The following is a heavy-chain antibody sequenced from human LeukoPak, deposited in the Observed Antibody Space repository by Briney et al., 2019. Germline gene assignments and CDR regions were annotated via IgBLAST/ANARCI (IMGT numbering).Heavy chain of an antibody. D-gene: IGHD3-10*01. CDR2: IYTSGST. V-gene: IGHV4-4*07. CDR3: ARDQYGSGPGGVDYYYYMDV. CDR1: GGSISSYY. J-gene: IGHJ6*03. Sequence: SETLSLTCTVSGGSISSYYWSWIRQPAGKGLEWIGRIYTSGSTNYNPSLKSRVTMSVDTSKSQFSLKLSSVTAADTAVYYCARDQYGSGPGGVDYYYYMDVWGKGTTVAVSS.